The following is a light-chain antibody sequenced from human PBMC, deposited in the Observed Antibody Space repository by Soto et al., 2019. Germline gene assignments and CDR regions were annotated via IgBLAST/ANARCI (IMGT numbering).Light chain of an antibody. V-gene: IGLV2-14*01. J-gene: IGLJ2*01. Sequence: QSALTQPASVSGSPGQSITISCTGTSSDVGGYNYVSWYQQHTGKAPKLMIYEVSNRPSGVSNRFSGSKSGNTASLTISGLQAEDEADYYCSSYTISSTHVVFGGGTKVTVL. CDR1: SSDVGGYNY. CDR2: EVS. CDR3: SSYTISSTHVV.